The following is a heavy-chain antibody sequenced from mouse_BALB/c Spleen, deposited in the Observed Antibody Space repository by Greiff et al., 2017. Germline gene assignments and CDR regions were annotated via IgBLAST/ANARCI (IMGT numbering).Heavy chain of an antibody. D-gene: IGHD1-2*01. CDR2: IDPYYGGT. CDR1: GYSFTGYN. Sequence: LQESGPELVKPGASVKLSCKASGYSFTGYNMNWVKQSNGKSLEWIGNIDPYYGGTSYNQKFKGKATLTVDKSSSTAYMQLKSLTSEDSAVYYCASGATAMSAMDYWGQGTSVTVSS. J-gene: IGHJ4*01. CDR3: ASGATAMSAMDY. V-gene: IGHV1S135*01.